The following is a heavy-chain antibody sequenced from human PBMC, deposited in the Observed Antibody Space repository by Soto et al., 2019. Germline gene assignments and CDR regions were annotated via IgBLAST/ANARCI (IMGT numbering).Heavy chain of an antibody. D-gene: IGHD3-10*01. Sequence: HPGGSLRLSCAASGFTFDDYTMHWVRQAPGKGLEWVSLISWDGGSTYYADPVKGRFTISRDNSKNSLYLQMNSLRTEDTALYYCAKDSSGRFVYYYYGMDVWGQGTTVTVSS. CDR2: ISWDGGST. CDR1: GFTFDDYT. V-gene: IGHV3-43*01. CDR3: AKDSSGRFVYYYYGMDV. J-gene: IGHJ6*02.